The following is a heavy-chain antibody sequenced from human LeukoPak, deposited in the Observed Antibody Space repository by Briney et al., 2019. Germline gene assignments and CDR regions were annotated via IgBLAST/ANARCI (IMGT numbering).Heavy chain of an antibody. J-gene: IGHJ4*02. CDR1: GFTFGDYA. CDR2: IRSKAYGGTT. CDR3: TRSTPYYYDSSGYYQNFVY. D-gene: IGHD3-22*01. V-gene: IGHV3-49*04. Sequence: GGSLRLSCTGSGFTFGDYAMSWVRQAPGKGLEWVGFIRSKAYGGTTEYAASVKCRFTISRDDSKSIAYLQMNSLKTEDTAVYYCTRSTPYYYDSSGYYQNFVYWGQGTLVTVSS.